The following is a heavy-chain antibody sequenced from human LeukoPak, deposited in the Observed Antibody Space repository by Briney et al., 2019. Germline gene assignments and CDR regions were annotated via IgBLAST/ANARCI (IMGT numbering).Heavy chain of an antibody. V-gene: IGHV3-30*02. D-gene: IGHD3-9*01. CDR2: IRYDGSNK. Sequence: GGSLRLSCAASGFTFSSYGMHWVRQAPGKGLEWVAFIRYDGSNKYYADSVKGRFTISRDNCKNTLYLQMHSLRAEDTAVYYCAKHYDILTGYYIVYFDYWGQGTLVTVSS. CDR3: AKHYDILTGYYIVYFDY. J-gene: IGHJ4*02. CDR1: GFTFSSYG.